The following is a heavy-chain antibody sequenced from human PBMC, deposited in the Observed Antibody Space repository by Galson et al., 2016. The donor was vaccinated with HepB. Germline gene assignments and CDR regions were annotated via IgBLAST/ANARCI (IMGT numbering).Heavy chain of an antibody. CDR2: ISSSSSYT. Sequence: SLRLSCAASTFTFSDYYMSWIRQAPGKGLEWVSYISSSSSYTNYADSVKGRFTISRDNARKSLFLQMNSLRAEDTAVYYCARGGNRDVLDIWGRGTMVTVSS. J-gene: IGHJ3*02. D-gene: IGHD1-14*01. CDR1: TFTFSDYY. CDR3: ARGGNRDVLDI. V-gene: IGHV3-11*06.